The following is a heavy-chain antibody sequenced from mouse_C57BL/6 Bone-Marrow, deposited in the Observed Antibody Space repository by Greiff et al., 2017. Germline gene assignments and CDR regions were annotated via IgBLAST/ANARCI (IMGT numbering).Heavy chain of an antibody. CDR1: GYTFTSYG. J-gene: IGHJ2*01. V-gene: IGHV1-81*01. D-gene: IGHD1-1*01. Sequence: QVHVKQSGAELARPGASVKLSCKASGYTFTSYGISWVKQRTGQGLEWIGEIYPRSGNTYYNEKFKGKATLTADKSSSTAYMDLRSLTSEDSAFYFCARENYGSSYCYWGQGTTLTVSS. CDR2: IYPRSGNT. CDR3: ARENYGSSYCY.